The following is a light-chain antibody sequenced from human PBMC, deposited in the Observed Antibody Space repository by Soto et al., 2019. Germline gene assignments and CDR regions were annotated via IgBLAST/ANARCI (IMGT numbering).Light chain of an antibody. CDR2: ATS. V-gene: IGKV1-39*01. CDR1: QSISSY. Sequence: DLQMTQSPSSLSASVGDRVTITCRASQSISSYLSWYQQKPGKAPNLLIYATSTLQSGVPSRFSGSGSRTDFTLTISSLQPEDFATYYCQQSYTPVWTFGQGTKVAIK. J-gene: IGKJ1*01. CDR3: QQSYTPVWT.